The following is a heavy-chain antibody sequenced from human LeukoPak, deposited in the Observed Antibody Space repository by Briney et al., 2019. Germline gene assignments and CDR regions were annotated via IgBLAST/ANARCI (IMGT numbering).Heavy chain of an antibody. Sequence: GSLRLSCAASGFTLSSYAMSWVRQAPGKGLEWVSAISGSGGSTYYADSVKGRFTISRDNSKNTLYLQMNSLRAEDTAVYYCAKGSQYYDILTGYYGGAFNYWGQGTLVTVSS. V-gene: IGHV3-23*01. J-gene: IGHJ4*02. CDR3: AKGSQYYDILTGYYGGAFNY. CDR1: GFTLSSYA. D-gene: IGHD3-9*01. CDR2: ISGSGGST.